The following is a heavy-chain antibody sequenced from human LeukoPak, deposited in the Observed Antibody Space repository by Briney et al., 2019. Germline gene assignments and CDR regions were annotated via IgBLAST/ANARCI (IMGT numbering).Heavy chain of an antibody. D-gene: IGHD5-18*01. J-gene: IGHJ4*02. CDR1: GFSFSSFW. CDR2: INHDASLK. CDR3: AREGTAMDFDY. Sequence: GGSLRLSCAASGFSFSSFWMTWVRQAPGKGLEWVANINHDASLKNYVDSVKGRFTISRDNAKNSLYLQMNSLRAEDTAVYYCAREGTAMDFDYWGQGTLVTVSS. V-gene: IGHV3-7*01.